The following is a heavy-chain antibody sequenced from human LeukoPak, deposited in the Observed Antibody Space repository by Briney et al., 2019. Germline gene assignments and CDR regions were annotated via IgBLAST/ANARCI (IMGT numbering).Heavy chain of an antibody. D-gene: IGHD3-3*01. CDR3: ASTPYDFWSGYGGLDY. J-gene: IGHJ4*02. CDR2: IYTSGST. CDR1: GGSISSGSYY. V-gene: IGHV4-61*02. Sequence: SQTLSLTXTVSGGSISSGSYYWSWIRQPAGKGLEWIGRIYTSGSTNYNPSLKSRVTISVDTSKNQFSLKLSSVTAADTAVYYCASTPYDFWSGYGGLDYWGQGTLVTVSS.